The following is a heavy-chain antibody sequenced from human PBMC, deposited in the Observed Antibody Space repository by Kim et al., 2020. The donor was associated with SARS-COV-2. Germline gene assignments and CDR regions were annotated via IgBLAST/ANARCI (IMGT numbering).Heavy chain of an antibody. J-gene: IGHJ5*02. CDR3: ARGLGRRFLGWLLPQGGDP. D-gene: IGHD3-3*01. V-gene: IGHV4-34*01. Sequence: SRVTISVDTSKNQFSLKLSSVTAADTAVYYCARGLGRRFLGWLLPQGGDPWGQGTLVTVSS.